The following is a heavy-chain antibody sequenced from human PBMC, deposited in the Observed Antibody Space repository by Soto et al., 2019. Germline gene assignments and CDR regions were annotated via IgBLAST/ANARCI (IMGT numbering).Heavy chain of an antibody. D-gene: IGHD3-3*01. CDR1: GFTFSSYA. CDR3: ARDLSDFWSGYYTGLDY. Sequence: VQLVESGGGVVQPGRSLRLSCAASGFTFSSYAMHWVRQAPGKGLEWVAVISYDGSNKYYADSVKGRFTISRDNSKNTLYLQMNSLRAEDTAVYYCARDLSDFWSGYYTGLDYWGQGTLVTVSS. CDR2: ISYDGSNK. V-gene: IGHV3-30-3*01. J-gene: IGHJ4*02.